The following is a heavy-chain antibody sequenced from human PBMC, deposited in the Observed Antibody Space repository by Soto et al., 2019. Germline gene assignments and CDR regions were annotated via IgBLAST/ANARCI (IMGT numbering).Heavy chain of an antibody. J-gene: IGHJ4*02. CDR3: ARKPHGSSITMIRRGGAYYFDY. D-gene: IGHD3-10*01. CDR2: ISAYNANT. Sequence: QVQLVQSGGEVKKPGASVKVSCKASGYTFTSYVISWVRQAPGQGLEWMGWISAYNANTNYAQKVQGRVVMTTDTSTSTAYMELRSLRSDDTAVYYCARKPHGSSITMIRRGGAYYFDYWGQGTLVTVSS. V-gene: IGHV1-18*01. CDR1: GYTFTSYV.